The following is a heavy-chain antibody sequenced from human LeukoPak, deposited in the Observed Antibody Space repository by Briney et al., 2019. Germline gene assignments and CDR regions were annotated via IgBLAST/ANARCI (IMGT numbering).Heavy chain of an antibody. CDR2: IRSKANSYAA. V-gene: IGHV3-73*01. D-gene: IGHD2-15*01. Sequence: GGSLRLSCTASGFTFSGSAMHWVRQASGKGLEWVGRIRSKANSYAAVYAASVKGRFTISRDDSKNTAYLQMNSLKTEDTAVYYCARGPHIVVVVAANDDAFDIWGQGTMVTVSS. J-gene: IGHJ3*02. CDR3: ARGPHIVVVVAANDDAFDI. CDR1: GFTFSGSA.